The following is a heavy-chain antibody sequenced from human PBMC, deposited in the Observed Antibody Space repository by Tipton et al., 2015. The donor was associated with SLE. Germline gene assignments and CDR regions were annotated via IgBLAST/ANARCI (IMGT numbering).Heavy chain of an antibody. CDR3: ALNDI. CDR1: GFTFSSYG. V-gene: IGHV3-33*01. Sequence: QVQLVQSGGGVVQPGRSLRLSCAASGFTFSSYGMHWVRQAPGKGLEWVAGIWYDGSNKYYADSVKGRFTISRDNSKNTLYLQMNSLRAEDTAVYYCALNDIWGQGTMVTVSS. CDR2: IWYDGSNK. J-gene: IGHJ3*02.